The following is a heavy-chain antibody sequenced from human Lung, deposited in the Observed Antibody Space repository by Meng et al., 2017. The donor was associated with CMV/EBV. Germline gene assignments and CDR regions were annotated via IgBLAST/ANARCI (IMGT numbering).Heavy chain of an antibody. J-gene: IGHJ4*02. Sequence: GASVKISCRAYGNTSPSCALNWVRQAPGQGLEWIGWINTTTGNATYAKGFTGRFVFSLETSVSTAYMQISSLKAADTAVYYCARLYCSGGSCYTFDYWGQGTLVTVSS. CDR1: GNTSPSCA. V-gene: IGHV7-4-1*02. D-gene: IGHD2-15*01. CDR2: INTTTGNA. CDR3: ARLYCSGGSCYTFDY.